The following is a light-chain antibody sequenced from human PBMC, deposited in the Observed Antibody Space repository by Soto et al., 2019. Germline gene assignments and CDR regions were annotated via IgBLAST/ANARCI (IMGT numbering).Light chain of an antibody. CDR2: DAS. V-gene: IGKV3-11*01. J-gene: IGKJ4*01. Sequence: EIVLTQSPVTLSLSPGESATLSCRTSQSVRSYLAWYQQKPGQAPRLLMYDASNRATGIPARFRGSGSGTDFTLTISSLEPEDFAVYYCQQRSDWTLTFGGGTNVEIK. CDR3: QQRSDWTLT. CDR1: QSVRSY.